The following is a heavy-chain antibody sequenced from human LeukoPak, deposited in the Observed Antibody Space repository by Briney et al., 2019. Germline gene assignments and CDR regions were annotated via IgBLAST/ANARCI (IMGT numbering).Heavy chain of an antibody. V-gene: IGHV1-2*02. D-gene: IGHD1-1*01. CDR3: ARDLSLINYYFDY. Sequence: ASVKVSCKASGYTFTGYYMHWVRQAPGQGLEWMGWINPNSGGTNYAQKFQGRVTMTRDTSISTAYMELSRLTSDDTAVYYCARDLSLINYYFDYWGQGTLVTVSS. J-gene: IGHJ4*02. CDR1: GYTFTGYY. CDR2: INPNSGGT.